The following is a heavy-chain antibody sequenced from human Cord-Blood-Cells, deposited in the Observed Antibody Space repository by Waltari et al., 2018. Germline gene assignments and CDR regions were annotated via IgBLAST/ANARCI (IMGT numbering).Heavy chain of an antibody. Sequence: EVQLVQSGAEVKKPGESLKISCKGSGYSFTSYWIGWVRQTPGKGLEWMGIIYPGDSDARYSPSFQGQVTISADKSISTAYLQWSSLKASDTAMYYCARGDCSSTSCYAFDIWGQGTMVTVSS. CDR3: ARGDCSSTSCYAFDI. D-gene: IGHD2-2*01. V-gene: IGHV5-51*03. CDR2: IYPGDSDA. J-gene: IGHJ3*02. CDR1: GYSFTSYW.